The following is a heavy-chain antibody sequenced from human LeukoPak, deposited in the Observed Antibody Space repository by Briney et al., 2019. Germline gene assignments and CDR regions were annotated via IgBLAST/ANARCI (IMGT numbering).Heavy chain of an antibody. J-gene: IGHJ4*02. CDR3: ARRWYTGTYYYFDL. V-gene: IGHV3-74*01. CDR2: INGDGTTT. CDR1: GFTLSTHW. D-gene: IGHD1-26*01. Sequence: GGSLRLSCAASGFTLSTHWMHWVRHAPGKGLVWVSRINGDGTTTSYADSVKGRFTISRVNAKSTLYLEMDSLRAEDTAIYYCARRWYTGTYYYFDLWGQGTLVTVSS.